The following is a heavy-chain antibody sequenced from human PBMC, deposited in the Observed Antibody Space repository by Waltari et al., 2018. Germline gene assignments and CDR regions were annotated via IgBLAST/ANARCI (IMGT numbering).Heavy chain of an antibody. J-gene: IGHJ5*02. Sequence: QVQLQESGPSLLKPSETLSLICTVSGGSISGFYWRWVRQPPGKGLDWIGYIYYTGSTNFNPSLKSRVTMSVATAKNQCSLKLSSVTAADTAFYYCARGGGGDWEWFDPWGQGTLVTVS. D-gene: IGHD2-21*02. V-gene: IGHV4-59*01. CDR3: ARGGGGDWEWFDP. CDR2: IYYTGST. CDR1: GGSISGFY.